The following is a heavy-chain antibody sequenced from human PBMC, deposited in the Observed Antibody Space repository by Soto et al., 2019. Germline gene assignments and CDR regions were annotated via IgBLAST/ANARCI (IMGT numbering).Heavy chain of an antibody. D-gene: IGHD3-3*01. Sequence: GGSLRLSCAASGFTFSGSAMHWVRQASGKGLEWVGRIRSKANSYATAYAASVKGRFTISRDDSKNTAYLQMNSLKTEDTAVYYCTPLGNDFWSGYRYGMDVWGQGTTVTVSS. CDR3: TPLGNDFWSGYRYGMDV. V-gene: IGHV3-73*01. J-gene: IGHJ6*02. CDR1: GFTFSGSA. CDR2: IRSKANSYAT.